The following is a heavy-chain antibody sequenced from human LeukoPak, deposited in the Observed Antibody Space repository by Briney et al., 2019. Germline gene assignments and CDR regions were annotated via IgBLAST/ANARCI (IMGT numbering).Heavy chain of an antibody. J-gene: IGHJ4*02. Sequence: PSETLSLTCAVYGGSFSGYYWSWIRQPPGKGLEWIGEINHSGSTNYNPSLKSRVTISVDTSKNQFSLKLSSVTAADTAVYYCARGPQNCSGGSCYYYYFDYWGQGTLVTVSP. V-gene: IGHV4-34*01. D-gene: IGHD2-15*01. CDR3: ARGPQNCSGGSCYYYYFDY. CDR2: INHSGST. CDR1: GGSFSGYY.